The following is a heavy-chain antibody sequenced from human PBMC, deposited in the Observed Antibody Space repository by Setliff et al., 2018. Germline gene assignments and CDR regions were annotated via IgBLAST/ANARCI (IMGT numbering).Heavy chain of an antibody. CDR3: ARIPARRRYYYYMDV. CDR2: IIPIYGST. Sequence: SVKVSCKASGGSFSNYAIIWVRQAPGQGPEWMGGIIPIYGSTNNAEKFQGRVTFSADESMSTVYMELSSLTSEDTAVYYCARIPARRRYYYYMDVWGEGTTVTVSS. J-gene: IGHJ6*03. D-gene: IGHD6-6*01. V-gene: IGHV1-69*13. CDR1: GGSFSNYA.